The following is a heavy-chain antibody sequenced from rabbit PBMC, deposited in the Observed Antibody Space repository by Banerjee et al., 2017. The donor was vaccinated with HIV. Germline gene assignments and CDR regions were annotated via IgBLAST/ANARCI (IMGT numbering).Heavy chain of an antibody. Sequence: QEQLEESGGDLVKPGASLTLTCTASGFSFSSSYWICWVRQAPGKGLEWIACISAGSSGSTYYASWAKGRFTSSKSSSTTVTLQMTSLTDADTATYFCARDTGSSFSSYGMDLWGQGTLVTVS. D-gene: IGHD8-1*01. CDR1: GFSFSSSYW. CDR2: ISAGSSGST. J-gene: IGHJ6*01. CDR3: ARDTGSSFSSYGMDL. V-gene: IGHV1S45*01.